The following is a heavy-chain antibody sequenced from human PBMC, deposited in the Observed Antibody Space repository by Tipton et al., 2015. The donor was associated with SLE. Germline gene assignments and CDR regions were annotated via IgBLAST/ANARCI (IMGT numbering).Heavy chain of an antibody. CDR1: GYTFTGYY. CDR2: INPNSGGT. D-gene: IGHD2-2*01. CDR3: ARIKALVVVPAPDY. Sequence: QVQLVQSGAEVKKPGASVKVSCKASGYTFTGYYIHWVRQAPGQGLEWMGWINPNSGGTNYAQKFQGRVTMTRDTSISTAFMELSRLRSDDTAVYYCARIKALVVVPAPDYWGQGTLVTVSS. J-gene: IGHJ4*02. V-gene: IGHV1-2*02.